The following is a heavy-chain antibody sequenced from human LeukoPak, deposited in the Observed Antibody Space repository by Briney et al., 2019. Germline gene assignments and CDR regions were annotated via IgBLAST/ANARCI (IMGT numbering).Heavy chain of an antibody. CDR3: AKSGGYYDSSGYYYD. Sequence: GGSLRLSCAASGFTFSSYGMHWVRQAPGKGLEWVAVILYDGSNKYYADSVKGRFTISRDNSKNTLYLQMNSLRAEDTAVYYCAKSGGYYDSSGYYYDWGQGTLVTVSS. CDR2: ILYDGSNK. J-gene: IGHJ4*02. CDR1: GFTFSSYG. V-gene: IGHV3-30*18. D-gene: IGHD3-22*01.